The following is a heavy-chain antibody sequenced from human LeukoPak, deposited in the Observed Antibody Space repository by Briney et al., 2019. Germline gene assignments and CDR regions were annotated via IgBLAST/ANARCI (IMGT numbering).Heavy chain of an antibody. Sequence: GESLKISCKGSGYRFTSYWIGWVCQMPGKGLEWMGIIYPGDSDTRYSPSFQGQVTISADKSISTAYLQWSSLKASDTAMYYCARSQLWFGETPNWFDPWGQGTLVTVSS. D-gene: IGHD3-10*01. CDR3: ARSQLWFGETPNWFDP. CDR2: IYPGDSDT. J-gene: IGHJ5*02. V-gene: IGHV5-51*01. CDR1: GYRFTSYW.